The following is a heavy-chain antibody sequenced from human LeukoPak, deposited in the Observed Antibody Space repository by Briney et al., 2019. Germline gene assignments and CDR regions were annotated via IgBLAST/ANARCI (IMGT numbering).Heavy chain of an antibody. D-gene: IGHD6-13*01. V-gene: IGHV1-18*04. Sequence: GASVKVSCKASGYTFTSYYMHWVRQAPGQGLEWMGWISAYNGNTNYAQKLQGRVTMTTDTSTSTAYMELRSLRSDDTAVYYCARDARGAAAADDPLDVWGQGTTVIVSS. CDR1: GYTFTSYY. J-gene: IGHJ3*01. CDR2: ISAYNGNT. CDR3: ARDARGAAAADDPLDV.